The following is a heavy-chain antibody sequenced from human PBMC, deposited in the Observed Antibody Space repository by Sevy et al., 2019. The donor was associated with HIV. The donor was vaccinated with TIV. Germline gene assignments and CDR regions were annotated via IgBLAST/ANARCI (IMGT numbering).Heavy chain of an antibody. D-gene: IGHD2-2*01. V-gene: IGHV4-34*01. CDR3: ARHCSSSSCSRAFDI. J-gene: IGHJ3*02. Sequence: SETLSLTCAVYGGSFSGYYWSWIRQPPGKGLEWVGEINHSGSTNYNPSVKSRVTISVDTSNNQCSLKLSSVTAADTAVYYCARHCSSSSCSRAFDIWGQGTMVTVSS. CDR2: INHSGST. CDR1: GGSFSGYY.